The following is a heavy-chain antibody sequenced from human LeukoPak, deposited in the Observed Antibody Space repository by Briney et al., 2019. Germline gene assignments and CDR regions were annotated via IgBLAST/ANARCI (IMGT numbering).Heavy chain of an antibody. Sequence: PGGSLRLSCTASGFAFSRHTMNWVRQAPGKGLEWIAYISYSTYTIHYADSVKGRFTISRDNAKNSLYLQMNNLRAEDTAVYYCARDLDGSGKALDYWGQGTLVTVSS. CDR2: ISYSTYTI. CDR1: GFAFSRHT. D-gene: IGHD3-10*01. V-gene: IGHV3-48*04. J-gene: IGHJ4*02. CDR3: ARDLDGSGKALDY.